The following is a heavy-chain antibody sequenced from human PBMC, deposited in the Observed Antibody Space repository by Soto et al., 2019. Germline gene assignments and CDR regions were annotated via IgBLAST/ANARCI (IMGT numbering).Heavy chain of an antibody. D-gene: IGHD5-18*01. CDR2: INHSGST. V-gene: IGHV4-34*01. Sequence: SETLSLTCAVYGGSFSGYYWSWIRQPPGKGLEWIGEINHSGSTNYNPSLKSRVTISVDTSKNQFSLKLSSVTAADTAVYYCARKGYSYGPRPYYGIDVWGQGTNVTVSS. J-gene: IGHJ6*02. CDR3: ARKGYSYGPRPYYGIDV. CDR1: GGSFSGYY.